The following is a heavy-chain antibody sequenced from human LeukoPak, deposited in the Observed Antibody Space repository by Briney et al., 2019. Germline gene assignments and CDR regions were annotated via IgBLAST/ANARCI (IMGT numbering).Heavy chain of an antibody. CDR3: AKSRGWFEVLDV. V-gene: IGHV3-48*04. J-gene: IGHJ3*01. CDR1: GFDFTGNH. Sequence: GGSLRLSCAASGFDFTGNHMNWVRQVPGKGLEWLSYISASSRTIHYADSVKGRFTVSRDNAGNSLYLQMDSLRVEDTAIYYCAKSRGWFEVLDVWGQGTLVTASS. D-gene: IGHD3-10*01. CDR2: ISASSRTI.